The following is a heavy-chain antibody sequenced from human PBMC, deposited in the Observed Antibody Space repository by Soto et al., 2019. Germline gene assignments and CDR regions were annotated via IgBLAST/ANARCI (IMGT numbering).Heavy chain of an antibody. Sequence: HVQLVESRGGVVQPGKSLRLSCVASGFKFSYYGMHWVRQAPGKGLEWVAVISYDGDNIYYGDSVKGRFSISRDDSKNTVYLQMDSLRAEDTAVYYCAKSGTPVTTFWYFDLWGRGTPVSVSS. D-gene: IGHD4-17*01. CDR1: GFKFSYYG. CDR3: AKSGTPVTTFWYFDL. J-gene: IGHJ2*01. V-gene: IGHV3-30*18. CDR2: ISYDGDNI.